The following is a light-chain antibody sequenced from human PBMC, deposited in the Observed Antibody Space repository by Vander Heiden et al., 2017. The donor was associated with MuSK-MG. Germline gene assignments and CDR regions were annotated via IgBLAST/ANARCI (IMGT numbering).Light chain of an antibody. CDR2: DLS. CDR1: SRPAGGSNS. CDR3: SSYTSSSTLV. V-gene: IGLV2-14*03. Sequence: QSALTQLAPVSGSPGQSITISCTGTSRPAGGSNSVSWYQHHPGNAPNLRIYDLSKRPSGVSNRFSGSKSGNTASLTISGLQAEDESDYYCSSYTSSSTLVFGGGTKLT. J-gene: IGLJ2*01.